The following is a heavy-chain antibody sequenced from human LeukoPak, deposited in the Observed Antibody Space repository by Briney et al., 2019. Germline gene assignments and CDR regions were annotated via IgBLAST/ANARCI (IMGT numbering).Heavy chain of an antibody. CDR3: ARGGSYYDILTGYRYYYYYYMDV. Sequence: SVKVSCKASGGTFSSYAISWVRQAPGQGLEWMGRIIPIFGTANYAQKFQGRVTITTDESTSTAYMELSSLRSEDTAVYYCARGGSYYDILTGYRYYYYYYMDVWGKGTTVTVSS. CDR2: IIPIFGTA. CDR1: GGTFSSYA. V-gene: IGHV1-69*05. D-gene: IGHD3-9*01. J-gene: IGHJ6*03.